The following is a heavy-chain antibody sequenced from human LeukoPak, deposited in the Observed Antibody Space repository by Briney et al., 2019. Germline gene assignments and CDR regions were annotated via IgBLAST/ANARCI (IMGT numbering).Heavy chain of an antibody. V-gene: IGHV4-59*01. CDR3: ARGGGDFWSGYYFDY. D-gene: IGHD3-3*01. CDR2: IYYSGST. Sequence: SETLSLTCTVSGGSISSYYWSWIRQPPGKGLEWIGYIYYSGSTNYNPSLKSRVTISVDTSKNQFSLKLSSVTAADTGVYYCARGGGDFWSGYYFDYWGQGTLVTVSS. CDR1: GGSISSYY. J-gene: IGHJ4*02.